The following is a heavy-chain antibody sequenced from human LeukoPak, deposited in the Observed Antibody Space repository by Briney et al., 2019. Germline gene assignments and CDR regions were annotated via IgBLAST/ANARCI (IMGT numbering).Heavy chain of an antibody. D-gene: IGHD7-27*01. J-gene: IGHJ4*02. CDR1: GGSISSYY. V-gene: IGHV4-4*07. CDR2: IYTSGST. CDR3: ARTTGDFPPGYYFDY. Sequence: SETLSLTCTVSGGSISSYYWSWIRQPARKGLERVGRIYTSGSTNYNPSLKSRDTMSVDTSKNQFSLKLSSVTAADTAVYYCARTTGDFPPGYYFDYWGQGTLVTVSS.